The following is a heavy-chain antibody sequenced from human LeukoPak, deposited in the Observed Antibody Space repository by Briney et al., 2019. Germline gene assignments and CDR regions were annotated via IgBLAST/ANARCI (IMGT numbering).Heavy chain of an antibody. J-gene: IGHJ5*02. CDR2: INQDGSEK. Sequence: GGSLRLSCAASGFTFSVYSMNWVRQAPGEGLEWVANINQDGSEKYYVDSVKGRFTISRDNAKKSLYLQINSLRAEDTAVYYCARVIVVAGTFAWFDPWGQGTLVTVSS. CDR1: GFTFSVYS. D-gene: IGHD6-19*01. V-gene: IGHV3-7*05. CDR3: ARVIVVAGTFAWFDP.